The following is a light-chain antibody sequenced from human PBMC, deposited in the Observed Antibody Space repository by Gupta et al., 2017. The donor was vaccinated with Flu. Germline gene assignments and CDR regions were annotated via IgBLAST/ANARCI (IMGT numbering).Light chain of an antibody. Sequence: SPGERATLSCRASQIVSSTYLAWYQQKPGQAPRPLIFGASSRASGIPDRFGGSGSGTDFTLTISRLEAEDFAVSYCQQYGSSPDTFGQGTKL. CDR1: QIVSSTY. CDR3: QQYGSSPDT. V-gene: IGKV3-20*01. CDR2: GAS. J-gene: IGKJ2*01.